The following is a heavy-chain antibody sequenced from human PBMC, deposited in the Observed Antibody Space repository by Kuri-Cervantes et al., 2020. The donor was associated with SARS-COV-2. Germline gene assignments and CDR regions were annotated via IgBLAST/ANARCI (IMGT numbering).Heavy chain of an antibody. Sequence: SVKVSCKASGYTFTSYGTSWVRQAPGQGLEWMGRIIPIFGTANYAQKFQGRVTITADESTSTAYMELSSLRSEDTAVYYCAWLTDYGVPFDYWGQGTLVTVSS. D-gene: IGHD4-17*01. J-gene: IGHJ4*02. V-gene: IGHV1-69*13. CDR1: GYTFTSYG. CDR2: IIPIFGTA. CDR3: AWLTDYGVPFDY.